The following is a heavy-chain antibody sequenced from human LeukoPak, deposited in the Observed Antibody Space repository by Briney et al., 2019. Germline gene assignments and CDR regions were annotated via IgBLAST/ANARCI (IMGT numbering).Heavy chain of an antibody. CDR1: GVSITSNY. D-gene: IGHD1-1*01. CDR3: AAQLID. CDR2: IYSSGST. J-gene: IGHJ4*02. Sequence: SETLSLTCTVSGVSITSNYWTWIRQPPGKGLEWIGYIYSSGSTNYNSSLKSRVTISIDKSKNQFSLKLTSVTAADTAVYYCAAQLIDWGQGTLVTVSS. V-gene: IGHV4-59*01.